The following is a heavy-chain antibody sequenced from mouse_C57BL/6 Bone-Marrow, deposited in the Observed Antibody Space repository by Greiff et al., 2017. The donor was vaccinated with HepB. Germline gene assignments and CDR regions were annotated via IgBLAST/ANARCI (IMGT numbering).Heavy chain of an antibody. J-gene: IGHJ1*03. D-gene: IGHD1-1*01. CDR1: GYSFTSYW. Sequence: QVQLQQPGAELVRPGTTVKLSCTASGYSFTSYWMHWVKQWPGQGLEWIGVIDPSDSYTNYNQMFKGKATLTVDTSSSTAYMQPSSLTSEDSAVYYCARSPPDYGSRLWGTGTTVTVSS. V-gene: IGHV1-59*01. CDR3: ARSPPDYGSRL. CDR2: IDPSDSYT.